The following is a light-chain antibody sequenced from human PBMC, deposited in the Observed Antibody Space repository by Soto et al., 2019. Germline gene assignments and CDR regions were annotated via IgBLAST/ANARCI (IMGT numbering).Light chain of an antibody. CDR1: QSVSSN. CDR2: DAS. Sequence: EIVMTQSPATLSVSPGERATLSCRASQSVSSNLAWYQQKPGQAPRLLIYDASTRAPGIPARFSGSGSGTEFTLTSSRLQAEDFAVYYCQQYSAGWTFGRGTTVEIK. J-gene: IGKJ1*01. CDR3: QQYSAGWT. V-gene: IGKV3-15*01.